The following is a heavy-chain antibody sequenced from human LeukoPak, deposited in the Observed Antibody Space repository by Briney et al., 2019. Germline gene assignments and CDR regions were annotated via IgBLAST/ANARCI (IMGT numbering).Heavy chain of an antibody. CDR3: AIMHGYYDGSGYWVQ. CDR1: GFTFGSYG. CDR2: ITPNADRA. D-gene: IGHD3-22*01. Sequence: GGSLRLSCAASGFTFGSYGMSWVRQAPGRGLEWVSFITPNADRASYADSVEGRFTISRDNPRNTLYMQMNSLRDEDTAVYYCAIMHGYYDGSGYWVQWGQGTLVTVSS. J-gene: IGHJ1*01. V-gene: IGHV3-23*01.